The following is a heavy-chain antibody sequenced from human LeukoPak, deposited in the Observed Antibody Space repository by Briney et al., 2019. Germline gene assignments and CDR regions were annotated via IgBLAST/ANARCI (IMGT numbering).Heavy chain of an antibody. CDR1: GGSIGSYY. Sequence: PSETLSLTCTISGGSIGSYYWSWIRQPPGKGLEWIGDIYYSGSTYYNPSLKSRATISVDTSKNQFSLTLTSVTAADTAVYYCARGDFERYFNLWGRGTLVTVSS. J-gene: IGHJ2*01. CDR2: IYYSGST. CDR3: ARGDFERYFNL. V-gene: IGHV4-59*06.